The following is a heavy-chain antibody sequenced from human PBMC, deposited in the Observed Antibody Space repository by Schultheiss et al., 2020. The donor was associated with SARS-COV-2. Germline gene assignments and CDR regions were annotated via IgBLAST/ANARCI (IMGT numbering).Heavy chain of an antibody. Sequence: GGSLRLSCAASGFTFSSYEMKWVRQAPGKGLEWVSAISGSGGSTYYADSVKGRFTISRDNSKNTLYLQMNSLRAEDTAVYYCTTGDYGDYEGGPFDYWGQGTLVTVSS. D-gene: IGHD4-17*01. CDR1: GFTFSSYE. CDR3: TTGDYGDYEGGPFDY. V-gene: IGHV3-23*01. CDR2: ISGSGGST. J-gene: IGHJ4*02.